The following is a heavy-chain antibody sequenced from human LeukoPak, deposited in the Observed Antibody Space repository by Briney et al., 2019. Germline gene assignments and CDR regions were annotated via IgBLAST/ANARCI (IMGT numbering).Heavy chain of an antibody. D-gene: IGHD4-23*01. V-gene: IGHV4-34*01. CDR2: INHSGST. J-gene: IGHJ4*02. CDR3: ARARYGGNSRYFDY. CDR1: GGSISSYY. Sequence: SETLSLTCTVSGGSISSYYWSWIRQPPGKGLEWIGEINHSGSTNYNPSLKSRVTISVDTSKNQFSLKLSSVTAADTAVYYCARARYGGNSRYFDYWGQGTLVTVSS.